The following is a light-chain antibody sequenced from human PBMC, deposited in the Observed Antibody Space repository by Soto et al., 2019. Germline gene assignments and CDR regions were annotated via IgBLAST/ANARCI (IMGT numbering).Light chain of an antibody. J-gene: IGKJ2*01. CDR2: GAS. Sequence: EIVMTQSPATLSVSPGERATLSCRASQSVSSNLAWYQQKPGQAPRLLIYGASTRATGIPARFSGSGSGTEFTLTISSLQSEDFAVYYCQQYNNWLGFFGQGTKLEIK. CDR3: QQYNNWLGF. V-gene: IGKV3-15*01. CDR1: QSVSSN.